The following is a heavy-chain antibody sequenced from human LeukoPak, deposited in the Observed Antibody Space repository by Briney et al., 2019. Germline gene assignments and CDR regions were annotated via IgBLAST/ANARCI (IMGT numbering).Heavy chain of an antibody. CDR1: GGSISSSSYY. D-gene: IGHD3-3*01. CDR2: IYSSGST. J-gene: IGHJ4*02. CDR3: ATNEWSGYYFEY. V-gene: IGHV4-39*01. Sequence: SETLSLTCTVSGGSISSSSYYWGWIRQPPGKGLEWVGSIYSSGSTYYNPSLKSRVTISVDTSKNQFSLKLSSVTAADTAMYYCATNEWSGYYFEYWGQGTLVPVSS.